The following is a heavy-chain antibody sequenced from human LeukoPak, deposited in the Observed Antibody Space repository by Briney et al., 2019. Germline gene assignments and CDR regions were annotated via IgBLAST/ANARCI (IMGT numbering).Heavy chain of an antibody. J-gene: IGHJ4*02. CDR3: NTDSLVLNY. V-gene: IGHV3-9*01. CDR1: GFTFDDYA. Sequence: GRSLRLSCAASGFTFDDYAMHWVRQAPGKGLEWVSGISWNSGSIGYADSVKGRFTISRDNAKNTLYLQMSSLKTEDTAVYYCNTDSLVLNYWGQGTLVTVSS. D-gene: IGHD3-16*01. CDR2: ISWNSGSI.